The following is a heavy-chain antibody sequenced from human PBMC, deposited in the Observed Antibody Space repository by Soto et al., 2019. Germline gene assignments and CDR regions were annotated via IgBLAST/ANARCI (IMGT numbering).Heavy chain of an antibody. CDR2: IHENGHFK. CDR1: GFTFSSYS. V-gene: IGHV3-7*03. D-gene: IGHD6-25*01. CDR3: ARAAAVPINYTLHY. Sequence: PGGCLRLSCAASGFTFSSYSMSWIRQAPGKGLEWLAHIHENGHFKFYVDSVKGRFTISRDDALNSLYLQMNSLRAEDTAMYYCARAAAVPINYTLHYWRPGTLVTLST. J-gene: IGHJ4*02.